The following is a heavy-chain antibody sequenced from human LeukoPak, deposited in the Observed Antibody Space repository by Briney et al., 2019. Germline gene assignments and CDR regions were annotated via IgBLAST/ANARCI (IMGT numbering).Heavy chain of an antibody. D-gene: IGHD6-13*01. J-gene: IGHJ4*02. Sequence: GGSLRLSCAASGFAVSTKYMSWVRQAPGKGLEXXXLIHSVSGTYYADSVKGRFTISRDNSKNTLYLQMNNLRAEDTAVYYCARGGNSSTWYEFDYWGQGTLVTVSS. CDR1: GFAVSTKY. CDR3: ARGGNSSTWYEFDY. CDR2: IHSVSGT. V-gene: IGHV3-53*01.